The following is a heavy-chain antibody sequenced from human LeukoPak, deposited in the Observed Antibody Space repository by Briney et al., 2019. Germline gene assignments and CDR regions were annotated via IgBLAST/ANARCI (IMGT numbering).Heavy chain of an antibody. Sequence: GASVKVSCKASGGTFSSYAISWVRQAPGQGLEWMGGIIPIFGTANYAQKFQGRVTITADESTSTAYMELSSLRSEDTAVYYCARVGRFRGGGYCSSTSCYRSWFDPWGQGTLVTVSS. V-gene: IGHV1-69*13. CDR2: IIPIFGTA. D-gene: IGHD2-2*01. CDR1: GGTFSSYA. CDR3: ARVGRFRGGGYCSSTSCYRSWFDP. J-gene: IGHJ5*02.